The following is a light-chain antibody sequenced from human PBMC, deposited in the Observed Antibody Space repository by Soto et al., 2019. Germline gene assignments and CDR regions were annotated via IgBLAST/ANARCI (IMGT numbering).Light chain of an antibody. V-gene: IGKV3-20*01. CDR2: GAS. J-gene: IGKJ1*01. CDR3: QQYGSSGT. Sequence: EIVLTRSPGTLSLSPGERATLSCRASQSVSNNYLAWYQQKPGQAPRLLIYGASNRATGIPGRFSGSGSGTDFTLTISRLEPEDFAVYYCQQYGSSGTFGQGTKVDIK. CDR1: QSVSNNY.